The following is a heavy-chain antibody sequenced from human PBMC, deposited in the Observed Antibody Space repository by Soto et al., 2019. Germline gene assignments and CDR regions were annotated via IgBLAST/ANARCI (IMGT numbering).Heavy chain of an antibody. CDR1: GSSIKSSNYF. Sequence: SETLSLTCTVSGSSIKSSNYFWGWIRQPPGKGLEFVGSIHSSGGTYYNPSLKSRVTVSVDLSNSHFSLSLKSLTATDTAVYYCGRLAEAATGHTDFDFWGQGTLVTVSS. CDR3: GRLAEAATGHTDFDF. CDR2: IHSSGGT. J-gene: IGHJ4*02. V-gene: IGHV4-39*02. D-gene: IGHD2-15*01.